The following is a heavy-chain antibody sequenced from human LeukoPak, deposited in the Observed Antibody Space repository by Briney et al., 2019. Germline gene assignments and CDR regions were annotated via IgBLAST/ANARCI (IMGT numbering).Heavy chain of an antibody. V-gene: IGHV3-49*04. J-gene: IGHJ5*01. CDR3: VRESGSGYYYSFYS. D-gene: IGHD3-22*01. CDR2: KRSKGYGWTT. CDR1: GFTFDDYG. Sequence: PGGPLRLSCTAAGFTFDDYGMSWVRQAPGKGLGGVGFKRSKGYGWTTEYAASVKARLRISRDDTKSIAYLQMNSLKIEDTAVYYCVRESGSGYYYSFYSWGQGTLVTVSS.